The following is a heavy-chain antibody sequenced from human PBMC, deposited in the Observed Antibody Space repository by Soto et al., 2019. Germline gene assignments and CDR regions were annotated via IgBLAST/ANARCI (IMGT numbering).Heavy chain of an antibody. J-gene: IGHJ6*03. CDR2: INSDGSST. Sequence: EVQLVESGGGLVQPGGSLRLSCAASGFTFSSYWMHWVRQAPGKGLVWVSRINSDGSSTSYADSVKGRFTISRDNSKQTLYLQMKSLRAEDTAVYYCARVPATDYGDYLSYYYCYSMDVWGKGTTVNVS. CDR1: GFTFSSYW. D-gene: IGHD4-17*01. V-gene: IGHV3-74*01. CDR3: ARVPATDYGDYLSYYYCYSMDV.